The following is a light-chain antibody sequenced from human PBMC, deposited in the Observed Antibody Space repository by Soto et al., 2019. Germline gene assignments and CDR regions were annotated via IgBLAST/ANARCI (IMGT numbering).Light chain of an antibody. Sequence: EIVLTQSPGTLSLSPGERATLSCRASQSVSSSYLAWYQQKPGQAPRLLIYGASSRATGIPDRFSGSGSGTDFTLTINRLELEDFAVYYCHPSGSSPYTFGQGTKLEI. CDR3: HPSGSSPYT. CDR1: QSVSSSY. CDR2: GAS. V-gene: IGKV3-20*01. J-gene: IGKJ2*01.